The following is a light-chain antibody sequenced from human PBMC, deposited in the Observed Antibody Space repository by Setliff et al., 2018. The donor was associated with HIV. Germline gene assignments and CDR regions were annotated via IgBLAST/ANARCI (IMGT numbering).Light chain of an antibody. Sequence: LAQPPSVSGSPGQSVTISCTGTSSDVGTYNRVAWYQQTPGAAPKLIIYEVSNRPSGVPDRFSGSNSGNTASLTISGLQAEDEADYYCSSYARTSYGSSSTYVFGTGTKVTVL. J-gene: IGLJ1*01. V-gene: IGLV2-18*02. CDR3: SSYARTSYGSSSTYV. CDR2: EVS. CDR1: SSDVGTYNR.